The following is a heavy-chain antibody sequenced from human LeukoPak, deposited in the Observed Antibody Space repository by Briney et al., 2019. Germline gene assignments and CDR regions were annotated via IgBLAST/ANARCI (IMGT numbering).Heavy chain of an antibody. V-gene: IGHV4-59*08. CDR3: ARGKYYYDSSGYYPDY. Sequence: SETLSLTCTVSGGSISSYYWSWIRQPPGKGLEWIGSIYHSGRTYYNPSLKSRGTISVDTSKNQFSLKLNSVTAADTAVYYCARGKYYYDSSGYYPDYWGQGTLVTVSS. J-gene: IGHJ4*02. CDR2: IYHSGRT. D-gene: IGHD3-22*01. CDR1: GGSISSYY.